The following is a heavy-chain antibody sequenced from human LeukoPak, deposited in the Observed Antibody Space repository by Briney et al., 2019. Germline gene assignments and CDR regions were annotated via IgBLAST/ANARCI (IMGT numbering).Heavy chain of an antibody. CDR1: GFTVSSNY. J-gene: IGHJ6*02. CDR2: IYSGGST. V-gene: IGHV3-66*01. D-gene: IGHD4-17*01. Sequence: GRSLRLSCAASGFTVSSNYMSWVRQAPGKGLEWVSVIYSGGSTYYADSVKGRFTISRDNSKNTLYLQMNSLRAEDTAVYYCARDRLQTFTVTTLSGYYYGMDVWGQGTTVTVSS. CDR3: ARDRLQTFTVTTLSGYYYGMDV.